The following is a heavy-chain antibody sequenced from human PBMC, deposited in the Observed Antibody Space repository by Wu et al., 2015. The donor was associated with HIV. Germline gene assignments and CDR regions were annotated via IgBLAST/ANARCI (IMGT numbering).Heavy chain of an antibody. D-gene: IGHD1-26*01. Sequence: QVQLVQSGAEVKKPGASVKVSCQASGYTFTNYGITWMRQAPGQGLEWMGWISAKTGNKIRLQKFEDRVSLTTDKLTNTAYMEVRNLKYDDTALYFCARDVVKIGGAILDLWGQGTLVTVSS. V-gene: IGHV1-18*01. J-gene: IGHJ5*02. CDR2: ISAKTGNK. CDR3: ARDVVKIGGAILDL. CDR1: GYTFTNYG.